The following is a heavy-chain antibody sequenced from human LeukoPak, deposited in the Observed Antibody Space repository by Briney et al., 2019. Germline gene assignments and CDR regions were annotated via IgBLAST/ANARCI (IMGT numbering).Heavy chain of an antibody. D-gene: IGHD3-3*01. CDR2: ISGSGGST. Sequence: GGSLRLSCAASGFTFSSYGMSWVRQAPGKGLEWVSAISGSGGSTYYADSVKGRFTISRDNSKNTLYLQMNSLRAEDTAVYYCARGQDGYNFWSGFYWGQGTLVTVSS. CDR3: ARGQDGYNFWSGFY. J-gene: IGHJ4*02. V-gene: IGHV3-23*01. CDR1: GFTFSSYG.